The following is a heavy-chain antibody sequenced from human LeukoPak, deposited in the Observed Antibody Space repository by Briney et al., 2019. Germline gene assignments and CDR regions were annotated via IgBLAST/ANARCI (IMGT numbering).Heavy chain of an antibody. CDR2: ISSSGSTI. Sequence: GGSLRLSCAASGFTFSSYEMNWVRQAPGKGLEWVSYISSSGSTIYYADSVKGRFTISRDNAKNSLYLQMNSLRAEDTAVYYCAIVGGLAVEGYFDYWGQGTLVTVSS. V-gene: IGHV3-48*03. D-gene: IGHD3-16*01. J-gene: IGHJ4*02. CDR1: GFTFSSYE. CDR3: AIVGGLAVEGYFDY.